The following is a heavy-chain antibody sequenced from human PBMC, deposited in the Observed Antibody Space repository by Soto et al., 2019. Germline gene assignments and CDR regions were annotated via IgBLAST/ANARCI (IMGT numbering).Heavy chain of an antibody. CDR3: ALYYDSSGYYYYAFDI. Sequence: PSETLSLTWAVYGGSFRGYYWSWIRQPPGKGLEWSGEINHSGSTNYNPSLKSRVTISVDTSKNQFSLKLSSVTAADTAVYYCALYYDSSGYYYYAFDIWGQGTMVTVSS. CDR1: GGSFRGYY. CDR2: INHSGST. J-gene: IGHJ3*02. D-gene: IGHD3-22*01. V-gene: IGHV4-34*01.